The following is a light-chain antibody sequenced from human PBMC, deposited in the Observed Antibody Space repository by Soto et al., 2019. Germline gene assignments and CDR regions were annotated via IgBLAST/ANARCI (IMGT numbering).Light chain of an antibody. CDR3: QQYGRSPPT. V-gene: IGKV3-20*01. CDR2: GAS. Sequence: EIVLTQSPATLSLSPGERATLSCRASQSVSSTYLAWYQQKPGQAPRLLIYGASTRATGIPDRFSGSGSGTDFTLTISRLEPEDFAVYHCQQYGRSPPTFGQGTKVDIK. J-gene: IGKJ1*01. CDR1: QSVSSTY.